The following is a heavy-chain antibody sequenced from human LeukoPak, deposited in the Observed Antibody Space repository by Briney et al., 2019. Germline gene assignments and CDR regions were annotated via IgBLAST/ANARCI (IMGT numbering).Heavy chain of an antibody. CDR2: IYSGGTT. D-gene: IGHD1-20*01. V-gene: IGHV3-66*02. CDR3: ASGITGTNNWFDP. Sequence: GGSMRLSCAASGFSVISNYMSWVRQAPGKGLEWVSVIYSGGTTYYADSVKGRFTISRDNSKNTLYLQMNSLRAEDTALYYCASGITGTNNWFDPWGQGTLVTVSS. CDR1: GFSVISNY. J-gene: IGHJ5*02.